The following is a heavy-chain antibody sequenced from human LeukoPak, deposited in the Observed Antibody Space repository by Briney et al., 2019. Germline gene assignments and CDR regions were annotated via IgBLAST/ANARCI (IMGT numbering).Heavy chain of an antibody. Sequence: GGSLRLSCAASGFTVSSNYMSWVRQAPGKGLEWVSVIYSGGSTYHADSVKGRFTISRDNSKNTLYLQMNSLRVEDTAVYYCARGNCSGTSCHTSYWGQGTLVTV. CDR1: GFTVSSNY. J-gene: IGHJ4*02. D-gene: IGHD2-15*01. CDR2: IYSGGST. V-gene: IGHV3-66*01. CDR3: ARGNCSGTSCHTSY.